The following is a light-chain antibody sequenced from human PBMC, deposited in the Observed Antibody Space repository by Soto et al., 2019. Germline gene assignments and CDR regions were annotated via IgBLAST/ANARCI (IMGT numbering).Light chain of an antibody. J-gene: IGLJ2*01. V-gene: IGLV3-1*01. CDR1: KLGDKY. CDR3: QAWDNTAVV. Sequence: SYELTQPPSVSVSPGQTASITCSGDKLGDKYACWYQQKPGQSPVLVIYQNSKRPSGIPERFSGSNSGITATLTISGTQAMDEADYYCQAWDNTAVVFGGGTKLTVL. CDR2: QNS.